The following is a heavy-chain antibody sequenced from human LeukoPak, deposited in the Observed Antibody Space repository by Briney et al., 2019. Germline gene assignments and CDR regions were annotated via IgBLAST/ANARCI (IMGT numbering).Heavy chain of an antibody. CDR2: ISSSGSTM. CDR1: GFPFNTYE. CDR3: ARDYYDSSGYYLKADAFDI. Sequence: GGSLRLSCVASGFPFNTYEMKWVRQAPGKGLEWVSYISSSGSTMKYADSVKGRFTISRDNAKNSLYLQMNSLRAEDTAVYYCARDYYDSSGYYLKADAFDIWGQGTMVTVSS. V-gene: IGHV3-48*03. D-gene: IGHD3-22*01. J-gene: IGHJ3*02.